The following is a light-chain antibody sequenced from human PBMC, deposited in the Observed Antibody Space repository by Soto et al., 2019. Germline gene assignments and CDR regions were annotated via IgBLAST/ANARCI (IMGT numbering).Light chain of an antibody. V-gene: IGLV1-40*01. J-gene: IGLJ1*01. CDR1: SSNIGAEYD. CDR3: QSYDSSLTTFV. Sequence: QSVLTQPPSVSGAPGQRVAISCTGSSSNIGAEYDVHWYQQLPGTAPKRLIYGDNNRPSGVPDRFSGSKSGTSASLAITGLKHEDEVDYYCQSYDSSLTTFVFGTGTKLTVL. CDR2: GDN.